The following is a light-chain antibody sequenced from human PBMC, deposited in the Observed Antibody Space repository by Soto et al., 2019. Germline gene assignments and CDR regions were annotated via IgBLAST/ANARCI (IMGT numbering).Light chain of an antibody. Sequence: QSVLTQPASVSGSPGQSITISCTGTSSDVGRYKYVSWFQQHPGKAPKLIIYEVTNRPSGVSSRFSGSKSGNTASLTISGLQPEDDADYYCSSFTSSTTWLFGGGTKLTVL. J-gene: IGLJ3*02. V-gene: IGLV2-14*03. CDR3: SSFTSSTTWL. CDR1: SSDVGRYKY. CDR2: EVT.